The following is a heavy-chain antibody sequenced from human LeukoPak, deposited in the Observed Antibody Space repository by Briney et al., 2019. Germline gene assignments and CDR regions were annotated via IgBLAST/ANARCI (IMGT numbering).Heavy chain of an antibody. CDR2: IRYDGSNK. D-gene: IGHD6-6*01. Sequence: GGSLRLSCAASGFTFSSYGMHWVRQAPGKGLEWVAFIRYDGSNKYYADSVKGRFTISRDNSKNTLYLQMNSLRAEDTAVYYCAKDPQARGPFDYWGQGTLVTVSS. CDR3: AKDPQARGPFDY. V-gene: IGHV3-30*02. CDR1: GFTFSSYG. J-gene: IGHJ4*02.